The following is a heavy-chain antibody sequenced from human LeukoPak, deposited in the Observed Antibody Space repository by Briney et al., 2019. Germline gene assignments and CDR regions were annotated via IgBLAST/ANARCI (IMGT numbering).Heavy chain of an antibody. V-gene: IGHV1-8*01. CDR1: GYTFTSYD. D-gene: IGHD3-3*01. CDR2: MNPNSGNT. J-gene: IGHJ6*03. Sequence: ASVKVSCKASGYTFTSYDSNWVRQATGQGLEGMGWMNPNSGNTGYAQKFQGRVTMTRNTSISTAYMELSSLRSEDTAVYYCARGRKLRSLEWLGYYYYYYMDVWGKGTTVTVSS. CDR3: ARGRKLRSLEWLGYYYYYYMDV.